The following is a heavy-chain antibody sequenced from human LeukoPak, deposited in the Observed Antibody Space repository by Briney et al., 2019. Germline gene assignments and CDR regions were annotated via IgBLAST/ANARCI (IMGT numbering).Heavy chain of an antibody. CDR1: GFTFSSSN. Sequence: GSLRLSFAASGFTFSSSNMNRVRQAPGKGLEWISYISSSSNTIYYADSVKGRFTISRDNAKNSVYLQMNSLRVEDTAVYYCAKDGGSSWYGAFDIWGQGTMVTVSS. CDR2: ISSSSNTI. CDR3: AKDGGSSWYGAFDI. J-gene: IGHJ3*02. D-gene: IGHD6-13*01. V-gene: IGHV3-48*01.